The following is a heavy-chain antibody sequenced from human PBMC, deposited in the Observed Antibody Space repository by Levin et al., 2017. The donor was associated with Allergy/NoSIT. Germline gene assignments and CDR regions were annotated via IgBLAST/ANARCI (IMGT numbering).Heavy chain of an antibody. CDR3: ANRRYGSSPPGDY. J-gene: IGHJ4*02. CDR2: ISDSDGST. Sequence: QTGGSLRLSCVASGFTFSRYAMAWVRQAPGKGLEWIAGISDSDGSTYYADSVKGRFTVSRDNSRNTLYLQMHGLRAEDTGVYYCANRRYGSSPPGDYWGQGTQVTVSS. D-gene: IGHD6-6*01. CDR1: GFTFSRYA. V-gene: IGHV3-23*01.